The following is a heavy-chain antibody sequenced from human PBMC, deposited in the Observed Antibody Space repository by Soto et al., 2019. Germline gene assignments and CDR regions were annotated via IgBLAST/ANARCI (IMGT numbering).Heavy chain of an antibody. Sequence: QITLKESGPPLVKPTQTLTLTCTFSGFSLSTSGVGVGWIRQPPGKALEWLALIYWDDDKRYSPSLKSRLTITKDTSKNQVVLTMTNMDPVDTATYYCARRYYDSSGYPYYFDYWGQGTLVTVSS. CDR3: ARRYYDSSGYPYYFDY. V-gene: IGHV2-5*02. D-gene: IGHD3-22*01. J-gene: IGHJ4*02. CDR1: GFSLSTSGVG. CDR2: IYWDDDK.